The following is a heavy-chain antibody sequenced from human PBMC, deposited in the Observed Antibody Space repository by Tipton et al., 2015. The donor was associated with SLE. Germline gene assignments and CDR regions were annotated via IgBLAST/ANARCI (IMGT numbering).Heavy chain of an antibody. CDR2: ISYDGSNK. CDR3: ARAQGVTTGYFDY. D-gene: IGHD4-11*01. CDR1: GFTFSSYA. J-gene: IGHJ4*02. Sequence: LRLSCAASGFTFSSYAMHWVRQAPGKGLEWVAVISYDGSNKYYADSVKGRFTISRDNSKNTLYLQMNSLRAEDTAVYYCARAQGVTTGYFDYWGQGTLVTVSS. V-gene: IGHV3-30*04.